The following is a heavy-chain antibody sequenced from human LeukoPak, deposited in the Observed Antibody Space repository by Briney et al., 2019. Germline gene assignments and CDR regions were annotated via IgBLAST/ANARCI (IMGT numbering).Heavy chain of an antibody. Sequence: PGGSLRLSCAASGFTFSSYSMNWVRQAPGKGLEWVSSISSSSYIYYADSVKGRFTISRDNAKNSLYLQMNSLRAEDTAVYYCARAVRDILTGYYLDYWGQGTLVTVSS. J-gene: IGHJ4*02. CDR1: GFTFSSYS. CDR2: ISSSSYI. V-gene: IGHV3-21*01. CDR3: ARAVRDILTGYYLDY. D-gene: IGHD3-9*01.